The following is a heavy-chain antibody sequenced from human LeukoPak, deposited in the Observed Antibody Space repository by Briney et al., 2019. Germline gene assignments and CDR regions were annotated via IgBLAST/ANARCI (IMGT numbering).Heavy chain of an antibody. J-gene: IGHJ5*02. CDR3: ARDLGYCSGGSCYRRHNWFDP. CDR1: GFTFRTYW. V-gene: IGHV3-7*01. D-gene: IGHD2-15*01. Sequence: GGSLRLSCAASGFTFRTYWMTWVRRAPGKGLEWVANIKPDESEKYYVDSVKGRFTISRDNAKNSLYLQMNSLRAEDTVVYYCARDLGYCSGGSCYRRHNWFDPWGQGTLVTVSS. CDR2: IKPDESEK.